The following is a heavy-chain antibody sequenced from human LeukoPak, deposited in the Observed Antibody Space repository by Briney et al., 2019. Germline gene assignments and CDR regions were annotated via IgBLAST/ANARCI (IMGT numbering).Heavy chain of an antibody. D-gene: IGHD3-10*01. CDR3: ARAILYGSGSYNDY. J-gene: IGHJ4*02. CDR2: IRSDGSDT. CDR1: GFTFSDTW. V-gene: IGHV3-74*01. Sequence: GGSLRLSCAASGFTFSDTWMHWVRQAPGEGLVWVSRIRSDGSDTRYAESVKGRFTISRDNAKNSLYLQMNSLRAEDTAVYYCARAILYGSGSYNDYWGQGTLVTVSS.